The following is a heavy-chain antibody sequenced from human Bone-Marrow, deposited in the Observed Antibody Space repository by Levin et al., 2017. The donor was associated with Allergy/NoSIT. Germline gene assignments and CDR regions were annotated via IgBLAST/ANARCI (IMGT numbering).Heavy chain of an antibody. Sequence: GESLKISCAASGFTFSDYYMSWIRQAPGKGLEWVSYISSSGSTIYYADSVKGRFTMSRDNANNSLYLQMNSLRAEDTAVYYCARGSRGVLIGGTGSLDYWGQGTLVAVSS. J-gene: IGHJ4*02. CDR1: GFTFSDYY. CDR3: ARGSRGVLIGGTGSLDY. D-gene: IGHD3-10*01. V-gene: IGHV3-11*01. CDR2: ISSSGSTI.